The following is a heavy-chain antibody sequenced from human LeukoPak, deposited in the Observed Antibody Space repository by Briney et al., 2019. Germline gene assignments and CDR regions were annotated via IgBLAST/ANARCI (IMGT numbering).Heavy chain of an antibody. CDR2: ISYDGSNK. CDR3: AKDPHGYGGNIDY. D-gene: IGHD4-23*01. Sequence: GRSLRLSCAASGFTFSSYGMHWVRQAPGKGLEWVAVISYDGSNKYYADSVKGRFTISRDNSKNTLYLQMNSLRAEDTAVYYCAKDPHGYGGNIDYWGQGTLVTVSP. J-gene: IGHJ4*02. CDR1: GFTFSSYG. V-gene: IGHV3-30*18.